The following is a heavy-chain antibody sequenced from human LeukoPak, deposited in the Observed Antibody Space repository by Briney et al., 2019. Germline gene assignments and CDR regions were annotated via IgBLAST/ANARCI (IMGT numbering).Heavy chain of an antibody. V-gene: IGHV4-61*02. Sequence: PSETLSLTCTVSGGSISSGSYYWSWIRQPAGKGLEWIGRIYTSGSTNYNPSLKSRVTISVDTSKNQFSLKLSSVTAADTAVYYCARESFTVTTFFDYWGQGTLVTVSS. J-gene: IGHJ4*02. CDR1: GGSISSGSYY. CDR2: IYTSGST. D-gene: IGHD4-17*01. CDR3: ARESFTVTTFFDY.